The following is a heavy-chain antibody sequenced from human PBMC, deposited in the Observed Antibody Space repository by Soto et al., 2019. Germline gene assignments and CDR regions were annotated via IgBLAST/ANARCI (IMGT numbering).Heavy chain of an antibody. CDR2: ISGSGGIT. CDR1: GITFSSYA. Sequence: EVQLLESGGGLVQPGGSLRLSCAASGITFSSYAMNWVRQAPGKGLEWVSSISGSGGITHYADSVKGRFTISRDNSKNRLYLQMNTLRAEDAALYYCAKAVATTFGWCDPWGQGTLVNVSS. D-gene: IGHD3-16*01. V-gene: IGHV3-23*01. J-gene: IGHJ5*02. CDR3: AKAVATTFGWCDP.